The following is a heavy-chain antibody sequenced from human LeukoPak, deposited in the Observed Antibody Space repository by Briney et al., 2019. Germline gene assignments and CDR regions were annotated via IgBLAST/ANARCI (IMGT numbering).Heavy chain of an antibody. V-gene: IGHV3-23*01. J-gene: IGHJ4*02. Sequence: GGSLRLSCAASGFTFSDYYMSWIRQAPGKGLEWISGISPSGGGTYYADFVKGRFTISRDDSKNTLYLQMNSLRGDDTAVYYCARCTTGRTFGSLREIKRSREIDYWGQGTLVTVSS. CDR3: ARCTTGRTFGSLREIKRSREIDY. CDR2: ISPSGGGT. CDR1: GFTFSDYY. D-gene: IGHD1-1*01.